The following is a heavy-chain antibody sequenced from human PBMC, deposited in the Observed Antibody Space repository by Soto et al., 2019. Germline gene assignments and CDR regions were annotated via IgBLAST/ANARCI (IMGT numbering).Heavy chain of an antibody. Sequence: KPSETLSLTCAVYGGSFSGYYWSWIRQPPGKGLEWIGEINHSGSTNYNPSLKSRVTISVDTSKNQFSLKLSSVTAADTAVYYCARGYLRSPDAFDIWGQGTMVTVSS. CDR1: GGSFSGYY. J-gene: IGHJ3*02. V-gene: IGHV4-34*01. CDR2: INHSGST. CDR3: ARGYLRSPDAFDI. D-gene: IGHD4-17*01.